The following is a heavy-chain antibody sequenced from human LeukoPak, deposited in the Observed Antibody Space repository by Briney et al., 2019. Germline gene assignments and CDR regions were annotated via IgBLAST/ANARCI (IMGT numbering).Heavy chain of an antibody. Sequence: QSGGSLRLSCAASGFTFSSYGMHWVRQAPGKGLEWVAVIWYDGSNKYYADSVKGRFTISRDNANNSLYLQMNSLRDEDTAVYYCARGLSGGSFGYYFDYWGQGTLVTVSS. CDR2: IWYDGSNK. D-gene: IGHD2-15*01. CDR1: GFTFSSYG. CDR3: ARGLSGGSFGYYFDY. J-gene: IGHJ4*02. V-gene: IGHV3-33*01.